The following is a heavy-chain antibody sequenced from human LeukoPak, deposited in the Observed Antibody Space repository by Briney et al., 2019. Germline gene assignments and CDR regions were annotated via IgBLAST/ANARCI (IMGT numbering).Heavy chain of an antibody. CDR1: GFTFSGSA. CDR3: TRLVVIPDYDYFGMDV. J-gene: IGHJ6*02. CDR2: IRSKGNNYAT. V-gene: IGHV3-73*01. D-gene: IGHD4-23*01. Sequence: SGGSLRLSCAASGFTFSGSAMYWVRQASGKGLEWVGRIRSKGNNYATEYAASVKGRFTISRDDSKNTAFLQMNCLKTEDTAVYYCTRLVVIPDYDYFGMDVWGRGTTVTVSS.